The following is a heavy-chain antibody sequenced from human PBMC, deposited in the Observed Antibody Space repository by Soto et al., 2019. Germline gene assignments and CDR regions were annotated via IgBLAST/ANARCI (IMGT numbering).Heavy chain of an antibody. D-gene: IGHD3-16*01. CDR1: GFTFSSYW. V-gene: IGHV3-74*01. J-gene: IGHJ4*02. CDR2: ISIDGSTT. Sequence: EVQLVESGGGLVQPGGSLRLSCAASGFTFSSYWMRWVRQAPGKGLVWVSRISIDGSTTNYADSVKGRLTVSRDNAKNTLYLQMNSLRADDTAVYYCARGGRGGFDYWGQGTLVTVSS. CDR3: ARGGRGGFDY.